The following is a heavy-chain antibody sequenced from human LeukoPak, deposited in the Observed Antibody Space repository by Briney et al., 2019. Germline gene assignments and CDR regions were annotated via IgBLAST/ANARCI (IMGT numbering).Heavy chain of an antibody. CDR1: GYTFTGYY. Sequence: ASVNVSYKASGYTFTGYYMHWVRQAPGQGREWMGWINPNSGGTNYAQKFQGRVTMTRDTSISTAYMELSRLRSDDTAVYHCARIYYYDSSGYLNWGQGTLVTVSS. J-gene: IGHJ4*02. D-gene: IGHD3-22*01. CDR3: ARIYYYDSSGYLN. V-gene: IGHV1-2*02. CDR2: INPNSGGT.